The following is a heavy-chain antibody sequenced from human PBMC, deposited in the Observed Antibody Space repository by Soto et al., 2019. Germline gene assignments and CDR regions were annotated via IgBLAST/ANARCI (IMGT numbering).Heavy chain of an antibody. D-gene: IGHD6-19*01. V-gene: IGHV3-30-3*01. CDR2: ISYDGSSK. J-gene: IGHJ4*02. CDR1: GFTFSSFS. CDR3: ARTTAVAGTPEFDY. Sequence: QLQLVESGGGVVQPGGSLRLSCVASGFTFSSFSLHWVRQAPGKGLEWLALISYDGSSKYNADSVKGRFTISRENSNNTLYLQLSSLRPEDTAVYYCARTTAVAGTPEFDYWCQGALVTVSS.